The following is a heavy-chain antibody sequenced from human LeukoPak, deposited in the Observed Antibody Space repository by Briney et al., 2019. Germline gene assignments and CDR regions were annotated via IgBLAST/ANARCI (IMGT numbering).Heavy chain of an antibody. Sequence: GGSLRLSCAASGFTFSSYSMNWVRQAPGKGLEWVSSISSSSSYIHYADSVKGRFTISRDNAKNSLYLQMNSLRAEDTAVYYCARDYYDSSGYTDYWGQGTLVTVSS. CDR1: GFTFSSYS. CDR3: ARDYYDSSGYTDY. CDR2: ISSSSSYI. J-gene: IGHJ4*02. V-gene: IGHV3-21*01. D-gene: IGHD3-22*01.